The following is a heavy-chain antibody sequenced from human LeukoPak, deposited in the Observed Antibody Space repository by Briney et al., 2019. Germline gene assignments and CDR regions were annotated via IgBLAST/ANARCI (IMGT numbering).Heavy chain of an antibody. CDR3: ARGLRVPAAIGSWFDP. J-gene: IGHJ5*02. D-gene: IGHD2-2*01. CDR2: IYYSGST. V-gene: IGHV4-61*01. CDR1: GGSISSGSYY. Sequence: SETLSLTCTVSGGSISSGSYYWSWIRQPPGKGLEWIGYIYYSGSTNYNPSLKSRVTISVDTSKNQFSLKLSSVTAADTAVYYCARGLRVPAAIGSWFDPWGQGTLVTVSS.